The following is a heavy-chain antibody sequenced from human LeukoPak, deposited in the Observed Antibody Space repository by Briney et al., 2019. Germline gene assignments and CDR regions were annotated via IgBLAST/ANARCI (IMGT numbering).Heavy chain of an antibody. V-gene: IGHV3-43*01. CDR1: GFTFDDYT. CDR3: TKGGSSSWWFFDY. Sequence: QPGGSLRLSCAASGFTFDDYTMHWVRQPPGKGLEWVSLTSWNGGSIHYAGSVKGRFTVSRDNSKDSLYLHMNSLTTEDTALYYCTKGGSSSWWFFDYWGQGTLVTVSS. CDR2: TSWNGGSI. J-gene: IGHJ4*02. D-gene: IGHD6-13*01.